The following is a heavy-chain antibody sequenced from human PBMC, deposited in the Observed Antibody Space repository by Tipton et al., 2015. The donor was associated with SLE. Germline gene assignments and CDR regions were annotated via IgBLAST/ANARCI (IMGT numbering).Heavy chain of an antibody. J-gene: IGHJ4*02. D-gene: IGHD3-10*01. CDR1: GYTFTDYA. CDR3: ARSYYGSRHYYTHADH. CDR2: ISAYNGNT. Sequence: QLVQSGAEMKKPGASVKVSCKASGYTFTDYAISWVRQAPGQGLEWLGWISAYNGNTNYAQKLQGRVTMTTDTSTSTAYMELRSLRSDDTAVYYCARSYYGSRHYYTHADHWGQGTQVTVSS. V-gene: IGHV1-18*01.